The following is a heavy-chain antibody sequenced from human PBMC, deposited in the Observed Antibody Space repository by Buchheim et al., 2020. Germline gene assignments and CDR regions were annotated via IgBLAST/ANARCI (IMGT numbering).Heavy chain of an antibody. CDR3: TRRGSGSYLYDY. D-gene: IGHD3-10*01. J-gene: IGHJ4*02. Sequence: QVQLVQSGAEVKEPGASVKVSCKASGYTFTSYQIHWVRQAPGQGLEWMGIINPSGGSTAYAQRFQGRVTMTRDMSTSPVYMELSSLRSEDTAVYYCTRRGSGSYLYDYWGQGTL. V-gene: IGHV1-46*03. CDR2: INPSGGST. CDR1: GYTFTSYQ.